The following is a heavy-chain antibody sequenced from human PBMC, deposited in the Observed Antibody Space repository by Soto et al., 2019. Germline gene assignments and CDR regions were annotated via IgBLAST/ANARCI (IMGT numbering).Heavy chain of an antibody. CDR3: ARGSYYYDSSGFHFDY. V-gene: IGHV4-59*06. D-gene: IGHD3-22*01. CDR1: GGSISSYY. CDR2: IYYSGST. Sequence: SETLSLTCTVSGGSISSYYWSWIRQHPGKGLEWIGYIYYSGSTYYNPSLKSRVTISVDTSKNQFSLKLSSVTAADTAVYYCARGSYYYDSSGFHFDYWGRGTLVTVSS. J-gene: IGHJ4*02.